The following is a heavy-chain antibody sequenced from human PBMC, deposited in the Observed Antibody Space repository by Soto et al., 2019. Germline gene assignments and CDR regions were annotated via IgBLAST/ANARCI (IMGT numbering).Heavy chain of an antibody. Sequence: ASVKVSCKASGYTFTSYGISWVRQAPGQGLEWMGLISPSGGSTSYAQKFQGRVTMTRDTSTSTVYMELSSLRSEDTAVYYCASAPGYSSSWYEAYYYGMDVWGQGTTVTVPS. CDR2: ISPSGGST. J-gene: IGHJ6*02. D-gene: IGHD6-13*01. CDR1: GYTFTSYG. CDR3: ASAPGYSSSWYEAYYYGMDV. V-gene: IGHV1-46*01.